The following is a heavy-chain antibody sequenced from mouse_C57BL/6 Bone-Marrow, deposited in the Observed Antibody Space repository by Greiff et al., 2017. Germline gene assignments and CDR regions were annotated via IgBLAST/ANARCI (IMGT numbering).Heavy chain of an antibody. CDR2: IDPENGDT. CDR3: TPYYSLDY. V-gene: IGHV14-4*01. D-gene: IGHD2-12*01. CDR1: GFNIKDDY. Sequence: VQLQQSVAELVRPGASVKLSCTASGFNIKDDYMHWVKQRPEQGLEWIGWIDPENGDTEYASKFQGKATITADTSSNTAYLQLSSLTSEDTAVYYCTPYYSLDYWGQGTTLTVSS. J-gene: IGHJ2*01.